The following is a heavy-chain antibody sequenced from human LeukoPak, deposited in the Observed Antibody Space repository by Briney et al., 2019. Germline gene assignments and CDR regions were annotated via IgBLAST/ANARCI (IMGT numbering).Heavy chain of an antibody. D-gene: IGHD3-3*01. CDR1: GFTFSSYA. CDR2: ISGSGGST. CDR3: AKVGSSFWSGYFDY. V-gene: IGHV3-23*01. Sequence: PGGSLRLSCAASGFTFSSYAMSWVRQAPGKGLEWVSAISGSGGSTCYADSVKGRFTISRDNSKNTLYLQMNSLRAEDTAVYYCAKVGSSFWSGYFDYWGQGTLVTVSS. J-gene: IGHJ4*02.